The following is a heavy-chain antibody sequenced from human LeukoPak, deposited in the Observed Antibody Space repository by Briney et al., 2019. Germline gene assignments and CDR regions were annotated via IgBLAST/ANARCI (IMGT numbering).Heavy chain of an antibody. CDR3: TRDEGATVATYRFDF. CDR1: GFDFSNYY. D-gene: IGHD4-17*01. V-gene: IGHV3-7*01. Sequence: GGSLRLSCAASGFDFSNYYMSWVRQAPGKGLEGLAHIKYDGSDNYHVDSVKGRFTISRDNAKNSLYLQMTSLRAEDTAVYYCTRDEGATVATYRFDFWGQGTLVTVSS. J-gene: IGHJ4*02. CDR2: IKYDGSDN.